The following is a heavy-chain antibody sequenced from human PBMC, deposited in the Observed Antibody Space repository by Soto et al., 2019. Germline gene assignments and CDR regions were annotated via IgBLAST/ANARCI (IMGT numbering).Heavy chain of an antibody. CDR3: ARAPYYDVWSGYYRAPFDY. D-gene: IGHD3-3*01. V-gene: IGHV1-69*02. CDR2: IIPILGIA. J-gene: IGHJ4*02. CDR1: GGTFSSYT. Sequence: QVQLVQSGAEVKKPGSSVKVSCKASGGTFSSYTISWVRQAPGQGLEWMGRIIPILGIAKYAQKFQGRVTITADRSTSTAYMELSSLRSEDTAVYYCARAPYYDVWSGYYRAPFDYWGQGTLVTFSS.